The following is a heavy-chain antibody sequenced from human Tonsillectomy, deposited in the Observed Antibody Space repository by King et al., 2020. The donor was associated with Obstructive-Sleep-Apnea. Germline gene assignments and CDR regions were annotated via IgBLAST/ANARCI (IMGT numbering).Heavy chain of an antibody. Sequence: VQLVESGGGVVQPGGSLRLSCAASGFTFSSSGMHWVRQAPGKGLEWVTFIRYDGSNEYYADSVKGRFSVSRDNSKNALFLQMNNLSAEDTAVYYCAKDNSNWSFDYWGQGNLVTVSS. CDR1: GFTFSSSG. V-gene: IGHV3-30*02. J-gene: IGHJ4*02. D-gene: IGHD6-6*01. CDR3: AKDNSNWSFDY. CDR2: IRYDGSNE.